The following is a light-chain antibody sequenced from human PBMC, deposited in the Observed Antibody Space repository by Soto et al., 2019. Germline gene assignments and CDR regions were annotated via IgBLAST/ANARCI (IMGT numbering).Light chain of an antibody. V-gene: IGKV3-20*01. J-gene: IGKJ3*01. Sequence: MPQSPANLSLSPVETAPLSCRARQSISNNLAWYQQKPGQAPRLLMSGTSRRATGIPDTFSGSGSGTDFTPSISRLEPEDFAVYYCQHYGDSPPFTCGPGTKVDI. CDR1: QSISNN. CDR3: QHYGDSPPFT. CDR2: GTS.